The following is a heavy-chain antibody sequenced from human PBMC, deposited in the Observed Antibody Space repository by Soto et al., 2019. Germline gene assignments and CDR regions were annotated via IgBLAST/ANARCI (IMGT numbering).Heavy chain of an antibody. CDR2: INYSGRT. V-gene: IGHV4-59*01. CDR1: GGSISTYY. Sequence: QVQLQESGPGLVKPSETLSLTCTVSGGSISTYYWSWIRQPPGKGLEWIGYINYSGRTNYNPSLKSRVTMSLDTSKNQFSLKLRSETAADTALFYCARYAGSSWFDYWGQGTLVTVSS. D-gene: IGHD6-13*01. J-gene: IGHJ4*02. CDR3: ARYAGSSWFDY.